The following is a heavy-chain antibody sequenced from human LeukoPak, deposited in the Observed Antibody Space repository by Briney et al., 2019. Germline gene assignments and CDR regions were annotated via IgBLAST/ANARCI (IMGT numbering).Heavy chain of an antibody. Sequence: SGGSLRLSCAASGFTFSSYSMNWIRQAPGKGLEWVSYISSSGSTIYYADSVKGRFTISRDNAKNSLYLQMNSLRAEDTAVYYCARVLWFGELSLDYWGQGTLVTVSS. CDR3: ARVLWFGELSLDY. V-gene: IGHV3-48*04. J-gene: IGHJ4*02. CDR1: GFTFSSYS. CDR2: ISSSGSTI. D-gene: IGHD3-10*01.